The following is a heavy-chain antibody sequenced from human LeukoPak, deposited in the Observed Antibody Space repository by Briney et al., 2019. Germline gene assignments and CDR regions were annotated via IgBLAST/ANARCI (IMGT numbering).Heavy chain of an antibody. CDR1: GFTFSSYS. V-gene: IGHV3-21*01. D-gene: IGHD6-13*01. Sequence: GGSLRLSCAASGFTFSSYSMNWVRQAPGKGLEWVSSISSSSSYIYYADSVKGRFTISRDNAKNSLYLQMNSLRAEDTAVYYCARDRFHSSSWVESFDYWGQGTLVTVSS. CDR2: ISSSSSYI. CDR3: ARDRFHSSSWVESFDY. J-gene: IGHJ4*02.